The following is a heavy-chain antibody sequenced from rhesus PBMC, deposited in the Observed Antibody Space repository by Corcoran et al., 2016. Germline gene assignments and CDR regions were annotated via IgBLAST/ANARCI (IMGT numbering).Heavy chain of an antibody. CDR3: ATACSDSSSYWYFDL. J-gene: IGHJ2*01. CDR2: VDPEDGEA. CDR1: GYTFTDYY. D-gene: IGHD2-33*01. Sequence: EVQLVQSGAEVKKPGASVTISCKASGYTFTDYYLHWVRQAPGKGLAWMGRVDPEDGEAINAQNFKDRVTITVDMSTDTAYSELSSLRAEDTAVYDCATACSDSSSYWYFDLWGPVTPITISS. V-gene: IGHV1-111*02.